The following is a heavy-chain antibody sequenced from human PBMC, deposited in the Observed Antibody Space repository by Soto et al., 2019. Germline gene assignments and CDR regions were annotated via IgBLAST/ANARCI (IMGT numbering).Heavy chain of an antibody. CDR2: IYYSGST. J-gene: IGHJ6*01. V-gene: IGHV4-31*03. CDR1: GGSLSRCGYY. D-gene: IGHD6-13*01. CDR3: ARLGLYSSWYYG. Sequence: NLSHTYTVSGGSLSRCGYYWCWIRQHPGKGLEWIGYIYYSGSTYYNPSLKSRVTISVDTSKNQFSLKLNSVTAADTAVYDWARLGLYSSWYYG.